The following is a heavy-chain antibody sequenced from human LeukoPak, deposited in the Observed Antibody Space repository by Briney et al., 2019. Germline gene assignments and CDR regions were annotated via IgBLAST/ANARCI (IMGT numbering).Heavy chain of an antibody. Sequence: SKTLSLTCTVSGGSISSSSYYWGWIRQPPGKGLEWIGSIYYSGSTYYNPSLKSRVTISVDTSKNQFSLKLSSVTAADTAVYYCARGYSSSWAGYNWFDPWGQGTLVTVSS. V-gene: IGHV4-39*07. CDR3: ARGYSSSWAGYNWFDP. D-gene: IGHD6-13*01. CDR2: IYYSGST. J-gene: IGHJ5*02. CDR1: GGSISSSSYY.